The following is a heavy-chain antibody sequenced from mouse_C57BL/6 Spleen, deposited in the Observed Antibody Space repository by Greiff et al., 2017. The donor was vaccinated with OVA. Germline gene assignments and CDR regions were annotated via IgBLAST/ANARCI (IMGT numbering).Heavy chain of an antibody. CDR1: GFSLTSYG. D-gene: IGHD2-1*01. CDR3: ARNGNYWYFGV. CDR2: IWSGGST. Sequence: QVHVKQSGPGLVQPSQSLSITCTVSGFSLTSYGVHWVRQSPGQGLEWLGVIWSGGSTDYNAAFISRLSISKDNSKSQVFFKMNSLQADDTAIYYCARNGNYWYFGVWGTGATVTVAS. V-gene: IGHV2-2*01. J-gene: IGHJ1*03.